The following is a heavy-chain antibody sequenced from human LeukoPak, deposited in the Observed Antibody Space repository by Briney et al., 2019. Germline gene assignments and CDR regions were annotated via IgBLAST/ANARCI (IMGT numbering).Heavy chain of an antibody. CDR1: GSVSSDGYF. CDR2: IYYNGNT. CDR3: ARSGYGYVINYFDY. D-gene: IGHD5-12*01. V-gene: IGHV4-31*03. Sequence: SETLSLTCTGGSVSSDGYFWSWIRQHPGKGLEWTGYIYYNGNTYYNPSLKSRVTISVDTSKKEFSLKLTSVTAADTAVYFCARSGYGYVINYFDYWGPGTLVTVSS. J-gene: IGHJ4*02.